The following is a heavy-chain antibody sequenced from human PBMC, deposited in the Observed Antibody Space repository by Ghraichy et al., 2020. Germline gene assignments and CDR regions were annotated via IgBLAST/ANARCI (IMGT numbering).Heavy chain of an antibody. CDR2: IIPIFGTA. D-gene: IGHD3-22*01. J-gene: IGHJ4*02. CDR3: ASFNGYYDSSGYSDY. CDR1: GGTFSSYA. Sequence: SVKVSCKASGGTFSSYAISWVRQAPGQGLEWMGGIIPIFGTANYAQKFQGRVTITTDESTSTAYMELSSLRSEDTAVYYCASFNGYYDSSGYSDYWGQGTLVTVSS. V-gene: IGHV1-69*05.